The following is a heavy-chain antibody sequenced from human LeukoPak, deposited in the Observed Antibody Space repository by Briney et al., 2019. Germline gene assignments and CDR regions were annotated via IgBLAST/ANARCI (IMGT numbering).Heavy chain of an antibody. CDR3: ANGAQLRYFDWLPPIDY. CDR2: IKNDGTNK. D-gene: IGHD3-9*01. Sequence: PGGSLRLSCAASGFTFSNCGMHWVRQAPGKGLEWVAFIKNDGTNKVTQEDGSNKDLHSVKGRITISRDNSKSMLYLQVDSLRADDTAVYYCANGAQLRYFDWLPPIDYWGQGTLVTVSS. CDR1: GFTFSNCG. V-gene: IGHV3-30*02. J-gene: IGHJ4*02.